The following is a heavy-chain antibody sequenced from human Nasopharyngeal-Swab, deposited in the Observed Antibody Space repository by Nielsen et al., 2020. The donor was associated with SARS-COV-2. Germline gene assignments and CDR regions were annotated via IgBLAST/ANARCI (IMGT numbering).Heavy chain of an antibody. CDR2: FSGSDGDT. CDR3: AKADAGHLPPFGY. Sequence: WIRQPPGKGLQWVSLFSGSDGDTFYAESVKGRFTISRDTSKSTLYLQMSSLRVDDTAVYYCAKADAGHLPPFGYWGQGIRVTVSS. J-gene: IGHJ4*02. V-gene: IGHV3-23*01.